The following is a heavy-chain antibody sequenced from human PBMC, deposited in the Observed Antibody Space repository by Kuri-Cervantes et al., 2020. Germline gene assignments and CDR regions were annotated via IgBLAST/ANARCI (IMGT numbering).Heavy chain of an antibody. J-gene: IGHJ4*02. D-gene: IGHD2-15*01. Sequence: GESLKISCAASGFIFSSYAMHWVRQAPGKGLEWVAVISYDGSNKYYADSVKARFTISRDNSKNTLYLQMNSLRPKDTAVYYCARGRLLYCSGGSCYGPEVKFDYWGQGTLVTVSS. CDR2: ISYDGSNK. V-gene: IGHV3-30-3*01. CDR3: ARGRLLYCSGGSCYGPEVKFDY. CDR1: GFIFSSYA.